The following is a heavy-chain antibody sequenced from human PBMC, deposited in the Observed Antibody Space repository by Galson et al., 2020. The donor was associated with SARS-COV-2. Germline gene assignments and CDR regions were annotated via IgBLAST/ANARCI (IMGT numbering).Heavy chain of an antibody. CDR1: GFTFSSYA. V-gene: IGHV3-30*04. D-gene: IGHD6-6*01. J-gene: IGHJ4*02. Sequence: GGSLRLSCAASGFTFSSYAMHWVRQAPGKGLEWVAVISYDGSNKYYADSVKGRFTISRDNSKNTLYLQMNSLRAEDTAVYYCARDLTAYRSSSWGLFDYWGQGTLVTVSS. CDR3: ARDLTAYRSSSWGLFDY. CDR2: ISYDGSNK.